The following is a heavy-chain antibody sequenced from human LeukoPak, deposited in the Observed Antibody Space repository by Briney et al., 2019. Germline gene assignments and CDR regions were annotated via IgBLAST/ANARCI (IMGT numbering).Heavy chain of an antibody. CDR3: VKDFGGELDS. D-gene: IGHD3-10*01. CDR2: INEDGRAT. CDR1: RFNVNNYW. V-gene: IGHV3-74*01. Sequence: GGSLRLSCAASRFNVNNYWMHWVRQAPGKGLVWVSRINEDGRATSYATSVRGRFTIFRDSVENTLHLQMNSLRAEDTAVYYCVKDFGGELDSWGQGTLVTVSS. J-gene: IGHJ5*01.